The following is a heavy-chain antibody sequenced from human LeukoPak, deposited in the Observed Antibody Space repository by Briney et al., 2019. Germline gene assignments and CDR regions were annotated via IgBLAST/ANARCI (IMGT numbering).Heavy chain of an antibody. V-gene: IGHV4-59*01. CDR3: ARDALGIGY. CDR2: IYYSGST. CDR1: GGSISSYY. Sequence: SETLSLTCTVSGGSISSYYWSWIRQPPGKGLEWIGYIYYSGSTNYNPSLKSRVTISVDTSKNQFSLKLSSVTAADTAVYYCARDALGIGYWGQGTLVTVSS. J-gene: IGHJ4*02. D-gene: IGHD7-27*01.